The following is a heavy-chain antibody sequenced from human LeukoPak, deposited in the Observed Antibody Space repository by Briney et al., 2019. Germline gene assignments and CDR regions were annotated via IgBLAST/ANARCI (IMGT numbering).Heavy chain of an antibody. Sequence: GRSLRLSCAASGFIFSTYAMHWVRQSPDKGLEWVASISYDGSFKYYVDSVKGRFTISRDNSKNTLYLQMNSLRAEDTAVYYCARDRTMIDPGCMDVWGQGTTVTVSS. CDR1: GFIFSTYA. CDR2: ISYDGSFK. D-gene: IGHD3-22*01. J-gene: IGHJ6*02. V-gene: IGHV3-30*03. CDR3: ARDRTMIDPGCMDV.